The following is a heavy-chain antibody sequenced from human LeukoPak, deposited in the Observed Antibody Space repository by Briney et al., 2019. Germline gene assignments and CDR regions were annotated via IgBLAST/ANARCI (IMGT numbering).Heavy chain of an antibody. CDR3: AKDRIAEVDY. CDR1: GLTFSRHG. CDR2: ISSSGGVT. J-gene: IGHJ4*02. Sequence: GGTLRLSCAASGLTFSRHGVTWVRQPPGKGLEWVSGISSSGGVTYYADSVKGRFTISRDNSKNTLYLQMNSLRAEDTAVYYCAKDRIAEVDYWGQGTLVTVSS. V-gene: IGHV3-23*01. D-gene: IGHD6-13*01.